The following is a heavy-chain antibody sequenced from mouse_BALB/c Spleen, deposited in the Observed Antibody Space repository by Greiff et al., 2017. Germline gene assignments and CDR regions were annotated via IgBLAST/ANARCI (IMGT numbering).Heavy chain of an antibody. V-gene: IGHV3-2*02. CDR1: AYPFPRVYA. D-gene: IGHD2-4*01. Sequence: VQLKGSGPGLLKPSQSLSLTCTVTAYPFPRVYAWNWIRQFPGNKLEWMGYISYSGSTSYNPSLKSRISITRDTSKNQFFLQLNSVTTEDTATYYCARSYYDSWFAYWGQGTLVTVSA. CDR3: ARSYYDSWFAY. J-gene: IGHJ3*01. CDR2: ISYSGST.